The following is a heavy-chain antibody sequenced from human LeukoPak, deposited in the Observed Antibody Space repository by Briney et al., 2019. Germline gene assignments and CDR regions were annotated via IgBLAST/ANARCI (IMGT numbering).Heavy chain of an antibody. J-gene: IGHJ4*02. V-gene: IGHV3-33*01. CDR1: GFTFSSYG. Sequence: GGSLRLSCAASGFTFSSYGMHWVRQAPGKGLEWVAVIWYDGSNKYYADSVKGRFTISRDNSKNTLYLQVNSLRAEDTAVYYCARVKRDGYNCVDYWGQGTLVTASA. CDR3: ARVKRDGYNCVDY. D-gene: IGHD5-24*01. CDR2: IWYDGSNK.